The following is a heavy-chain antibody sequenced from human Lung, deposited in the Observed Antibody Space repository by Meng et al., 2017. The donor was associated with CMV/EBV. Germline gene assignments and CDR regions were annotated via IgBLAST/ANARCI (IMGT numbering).Heavy chain of an antibody. CDR3: ARAVADTANFDY. V-gene: IGHV4-4*07. D-gene: IGHD6-19*01. CDR1: CDYMNYCD. CDR2: ISTSGSI. Sequence: QVQLKGSGPGPVKSSDTLSLACTASCDYMNYCDWSWIRQSDGKGLEWIGRISTSGSIHYNPSLTSRVTLSVDTSKNQISLQLSSVTAAETAVYYCARAVADTANFDYWGQGTLVTVSS. J-gene: IGHJ4*02.